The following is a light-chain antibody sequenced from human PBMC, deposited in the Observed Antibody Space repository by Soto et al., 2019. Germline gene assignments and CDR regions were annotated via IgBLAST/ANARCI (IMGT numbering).Light chain of an antibody. CDR2: GAS. V-gene: IGKV3-20*01. Sequence: EIGLTQSPGTLSFSPGERATLSCRASQSVSSSYLAWYQQKPGQAPRLLIYGASSRATGIPDRFSGSGSGTDFTLTISRLEPEDFAVYYCQQYGSSLYTFGQGTKLEIK. J-gene: IGKJ2*01. CDR3: QQYGSSLYT. CDR1: QSVSSSY.